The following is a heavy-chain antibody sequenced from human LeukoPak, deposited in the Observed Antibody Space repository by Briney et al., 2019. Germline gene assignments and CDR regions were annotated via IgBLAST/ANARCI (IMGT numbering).Heavy chain of an antibody. Sequence: ASVKGCCKTSGYTFSNFGINWVRQAPGQGLEWMGWISGNNDNPNYGQKFQGRFAVTTDSSTTTAYMELRNLTFDDTAVYYCARDGTSTDDYWGKGTLVTVSS. D-gene: IGHD2-2*01. CDR2: ISGNNDNP. CDR3: ARDGTSTDDY. V-gene: IGHV1-18*01. J-gene: IGHJ4*02. CDR1: GYTFSNFG.